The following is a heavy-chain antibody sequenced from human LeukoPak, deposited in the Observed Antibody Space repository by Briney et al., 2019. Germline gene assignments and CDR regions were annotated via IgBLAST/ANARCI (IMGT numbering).Heavy chain of an antibody. Sequence: PGRSLRLSCAASGFTFSSYAMHWVRQAPGKGLEWVSTISGSAVSTYYADSVKGRFTISRDNSKNTVYLQMNTLRAEDTAVYYCAKDSGCSFGFDYWGQGTLVTVSS. D-gene: IGHD3-3*02. CDR3: AKDSGCSFGFDY. CDR2: ISGSAVST. J-gene: IGHJ4*02. V-gene: IGHV3-23*01. CDR1: GFTFSSYA.